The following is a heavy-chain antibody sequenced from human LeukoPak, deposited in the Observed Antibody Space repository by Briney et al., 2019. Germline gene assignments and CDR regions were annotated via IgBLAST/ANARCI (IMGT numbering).Heavy chain of an antibody. D-gene: IGHD6-13*01. Sequence: SETLSLTCTVSGGSISSGSYYWSWIRQPAGKGLEWIGRIYTSGSTNYNPSLKSRVTISVDTSKNQFSLKLSSVTAADTAVYYCARVIAAAGQKGDYYYMDVWGKGTTVTVSS. CDR1: GGSISSGSYY. CDR2: IYTSGST. V-gene: IGHV4-61*02. CDR3: ARVIAAAGQKGDYYYMDV. J-gene: IGHJ6*03.